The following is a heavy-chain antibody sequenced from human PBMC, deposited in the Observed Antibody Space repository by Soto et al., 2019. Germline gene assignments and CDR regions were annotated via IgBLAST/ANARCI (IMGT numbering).Heavy chain of an antibody. CDR3: ARDPDYGLNCFDP. CDR1: GFTFSSYS. J-gene: IGHJ5*02. D-gene: IGHD4-17*01. V-gene: IGHV3-48*01. Sequence: EVQLVESGGGLVQPGGSLRLSCAASGFTFSSYSMNWVRQAPGKGLEWVSYISSSSSTIYYADSVKGRFTISRDNAKNSLYLQINSRRAEDTAVYYCARDPDYGLNCFDPWGQGTLVTVSS. CDR2: ISSSSSTI.